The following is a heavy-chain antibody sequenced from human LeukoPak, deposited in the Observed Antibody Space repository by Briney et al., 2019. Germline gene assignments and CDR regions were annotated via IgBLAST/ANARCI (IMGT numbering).Heavy chain of an antibody. V-gene: IGHV4-34*01. CDR2: INHSGST. D-gene: IGHD3-10*01. Sequence: SETLSLTCAVYGGSFSGYYWSWIRQPPGKGLEWIGEINHSGSTNYNPSLKSRVTISVDTSKNQFSLKLSSVTAADTAVYYCARGNADYYGSGSYSQLNWFDPWGQGTLVTVSS. CDR3: ARGNADYYGSGSYSQLNWFDP. CDR1: GGSFSGYY. J-gene: IGHJ5*02.